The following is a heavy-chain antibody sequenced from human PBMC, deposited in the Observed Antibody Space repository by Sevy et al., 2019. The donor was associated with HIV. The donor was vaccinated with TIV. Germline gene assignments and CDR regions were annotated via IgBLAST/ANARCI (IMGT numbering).Heavy chain of an antibody. CDR3: PRVVAYCSGGSCFPGYYYGMDV. V-gene: IGHV3-21*01. CDR1: GFTFSNYN. CDR2: ISSSSRYI. D-gene: IGHD2-15*01. J-gene: IGHJ6*02. Sequence: GGSLRLSCAASGFTFSNYNMNWVRQAPGKGLEWVSSISSSSRYIYYADSMKGRFTISRDNAKNSLYLQMNSLRAEDTADYYGPRVVAYCSGGSCFPGYYYGMDVWGQGTTVTVSS.